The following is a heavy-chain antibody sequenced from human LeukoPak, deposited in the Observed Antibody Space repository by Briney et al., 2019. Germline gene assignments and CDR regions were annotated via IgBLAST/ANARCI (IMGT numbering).Heavy chain of an antibody. V-gene: IGHV3-53*01. CDR2: IYSGGST. CDR3: ARLLSISWTYFDY. J-gene: IGHJ4*02. CDR1: GFTVSSSY. Sequence: GGSLRLSCAASGFTVSSSYMSWVRQAPGKGLEWVSVIYSGGSTYYADSVKGRFTISRDNSKNTLYLQMNSLRAEDMAVYYCARLLSISWTYFDYWGQGTLVTVSS. D-gene: IGHD6-13*01.